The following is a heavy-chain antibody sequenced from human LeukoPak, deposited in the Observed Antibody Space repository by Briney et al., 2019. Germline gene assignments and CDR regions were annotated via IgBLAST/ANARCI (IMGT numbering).Heavy chain of an antibody. D-gene: IGHD1-26*01. CDR1: GYTLTELS. CDR2: FDPEDGET. J-gene: IGHJ4*02. Sequence: ASVKASCKVSGYTLTELSMHWVRQAPGKGLEWMGGFDPEDGETIYAQKFQGRVTMTEDTSTDTAYMELSSLRSEDTAVYYCATARNPRGSYYVSLDQYYFDYWGQGTLVTVSS. V-gene: IGHV1-24*01. CDR3: ATARNPRGSYYVSLDQYYFDY.